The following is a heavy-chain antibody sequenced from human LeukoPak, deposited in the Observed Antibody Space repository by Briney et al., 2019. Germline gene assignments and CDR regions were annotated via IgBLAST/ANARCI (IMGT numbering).Heavy chain of an antibody. D-gene: IGHD3-16*01. CDR1: GGSISSGGYY. CDR2: IYYSGST. CDR3: ARGEDPVGRGNYFDY. Sequence: SQTLSLTCTVSGGSISSGGYYWSWIRQHPGKGLEWIGYIYYSGSTYYNPSLKSRVTISVDTSKNQFSLKLSSVTAADTAVYYCARGEDPVGRGNYFDYWGQGTLVTVSP. V-gene: IGHV4-31*03. J-gene: IGHJ4*02.